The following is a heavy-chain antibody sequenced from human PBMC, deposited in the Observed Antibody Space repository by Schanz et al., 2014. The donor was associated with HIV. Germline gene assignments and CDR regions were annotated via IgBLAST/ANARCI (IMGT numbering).Heavy chain of an antibody. V-gene: IGHV3-33*01. D-gene: IGHD3-10*01. J-gene: IGHJ6*02. CDR2: IWYDGSNK. Sequence: QVQLVESGGGVVQPGRSLRLSCTASGFTFSNFAMHWVRQAPGKGLEWVAVIWYDGSNKYYADSVKGRFTISRDNSKNTLYLQMNSLRAEDTAVYYCARGSGPYYYYYGMDVWGQGTTVTVSS. CDR1: GFTFSNFA. CDR3: ARGSGPYYYYYGMDV.